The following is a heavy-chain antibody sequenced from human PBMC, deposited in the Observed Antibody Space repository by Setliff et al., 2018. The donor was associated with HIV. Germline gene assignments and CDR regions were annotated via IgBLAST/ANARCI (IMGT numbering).Heavy chain of an antibody. D-gene: IGHD6-13*01. Sequence: TSETLSLTCTVSGDSITNSEYYWAWIRQSPGKGLEWIGSIYYSGSTYYNPSLKSRVTISVDTSKNQFSLKLSSVTAADTAVYYCARSPAAEGYWGQGTLVTVSS. J-gene: IGHJ4*02. CDR1: GDSITNSEYY. V-gene: IGHV4-39*01. CDR2: IYYSGST. CDR3: ARSPAAEGY.